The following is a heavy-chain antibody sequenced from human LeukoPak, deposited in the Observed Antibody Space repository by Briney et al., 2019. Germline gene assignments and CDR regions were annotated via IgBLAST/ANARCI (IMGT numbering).Heavy chain of an antibody. CDR1: GFSFSSYS. CDR2: ISSSSNYI. Sequence: PGGSLRLSCAASGFSFSSYSMNWVRQAPGKGLEWVSSISSSSNYIYYADSVKGRFTISRDNAKISLYLQMNSLRAEDTAVYYCARTKMFYYEGGTYYHAFDIWGQGTMVTVSS. CDR3: ARTKMFYYEGGTYYHAFDI. D-gene: IGHD3-22*01. V-gene: IGHV3-21*01. J-gene: IGHJ3*02.